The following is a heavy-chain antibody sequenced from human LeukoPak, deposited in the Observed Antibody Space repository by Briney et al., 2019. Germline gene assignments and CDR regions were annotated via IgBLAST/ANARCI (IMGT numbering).Heavy chain of an antibody. CDR2: ISANGGST. Sequence: GGSLRLSCAASGFTFSSFRMSWVRQAPGKGLEWVSAISANGGSTYYADSVKGRFTISRDNSKNTLYLQMNSLRAEDTAVYYCAKYGRVVAGPWLDTLGQGTLVTVSS. CDR3: AKYGRVVAGPWLDT. CDR1: GFTFSSFR. V-gene: IGHV3-23*01. J-gene: IGHJ5*02. D-gene: IGHD6-19*01.